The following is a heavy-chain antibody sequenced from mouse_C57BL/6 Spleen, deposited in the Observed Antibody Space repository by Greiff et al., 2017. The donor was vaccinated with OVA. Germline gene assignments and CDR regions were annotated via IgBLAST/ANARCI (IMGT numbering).Heavy chain of an antibody. CDR2: IDPENGDT. J-gene: IGHJ1*03. V-gene: IGHV14-4*01. CDR1: GFNIKDDY. Sequence: EVQLQQSGAELVRPGASVKLSCTASGFNIKDDYMHWVKQRPEQGLEWIGWIDPENGDTEYASKFQGKATITADTSSNTAYLQLSSLTSEDTAVYYCTTGTGRGYFDVWGTGTTVTVSS. CDR3: TTGTGRGYFDV. D-gene: IGHD4-1*01.